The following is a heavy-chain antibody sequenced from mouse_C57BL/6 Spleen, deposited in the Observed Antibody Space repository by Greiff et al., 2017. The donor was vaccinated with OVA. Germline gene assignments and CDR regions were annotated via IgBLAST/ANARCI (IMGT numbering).Heavy chain of an antibody. CDR3: ARDPPLYDGYHGGFAY. J-gene: IGHJ3*01. Sequence: VQLQQPGAELVKPGASVKMSCKASGYTFTSYWITWVKQRPGQGLEWIGDIYPGSGSTNYNEKFKSKATLTVDTSSSTAYMQLSSLTSEDSAVYYCARDPPLYDGYHGGFAYWGQGTLVTVSA. CDR2: IYPGSGST. V-gene: IGHV1-55*01. D-gene: IGHD2-3*01. CDR1: GYTFTSYW.